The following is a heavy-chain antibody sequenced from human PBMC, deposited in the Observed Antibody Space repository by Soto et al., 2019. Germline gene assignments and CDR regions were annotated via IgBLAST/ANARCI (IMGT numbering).Heavy chain of an antibody. CDR1: GFTFSSYW. V-gene: IGHV3-74*01. CDR2: INSDGSST. J-gene: IGHJ2*01. Sequence: GGSLRLSCAASGFTFSSYWMHWVRQAPGKGLVWVSRINSDGSSTSYADSVKGRFTISRDNAKNTLYLQMNSLRAEDTVVYYCARDQGGDYWYFDLWGRGTLVTVSS. CDR3: ARDQGGDYWYFDL. D-gene: IGHD2-21*01.